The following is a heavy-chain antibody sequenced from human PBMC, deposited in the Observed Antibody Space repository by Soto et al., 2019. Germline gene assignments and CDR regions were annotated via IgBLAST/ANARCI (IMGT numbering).Heavy chain of an antibody. V-gene: IGHV3-23*01. J-gene: IGHJ3*02. CDR3: ARRVIGSSRAFDI. Sequence: PGGSLRLSCAASGFAFSSHPMSWVRQAPEKGLEWVAAISDGGDLTYNADSVRGRFTISRDNSRTTQYLQMNSLRAEDTAWYYCARRVIGSSRAFDIWGQGTMVTVSS. CDR2: ISDGGDLT. D-gene: IGHD3-10*01. CDR1: GFAFSSHP.